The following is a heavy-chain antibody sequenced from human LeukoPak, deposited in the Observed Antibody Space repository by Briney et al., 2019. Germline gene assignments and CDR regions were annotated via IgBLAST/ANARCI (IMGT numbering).Heavy chain of an antibody. Sequence: GGSLRLSCAAPGFTFSSYAMSWVRQAPGKGLEWASAISGSGGSTYYADSVKGRFTISRDNSKNTLYLQMNSLRAEDTAVYYCASSRVVVRGVTSPFDYWGQGTLVTVSS. D-gene: IGHD3-10*01. CDR2: ISGSGGST. CDR3: ASSRVVVRGVTSPFDY. J-gene: IGHJ4*02. CDR1: GFTFSSYA. V-gene: IGHV3-23*01.